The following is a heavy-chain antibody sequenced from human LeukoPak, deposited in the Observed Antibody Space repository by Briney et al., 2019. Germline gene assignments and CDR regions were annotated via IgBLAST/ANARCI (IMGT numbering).Heavy chain of an antibody. D-gene: IGHD5/OR15-5a*01. CDR3: ARGRGAVSLPSRFDY. Sequence: PGGSLRLFCSASGFTFSGYVMGWVRQAPGEGLECVSSISGSGYNTYSADSVQGRFAISRDNPKNTLYLQMNSLRDEDTAVYYCARGRGAVSLPSRFDYWGQGALVAVCS. J-gene: IGHJ4*02. V-gene: IGHV3-23*01. CDR1: GFTFSGYV. CDR2: ISGSGYNT.